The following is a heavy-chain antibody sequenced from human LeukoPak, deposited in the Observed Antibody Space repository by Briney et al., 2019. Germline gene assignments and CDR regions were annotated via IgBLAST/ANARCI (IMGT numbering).Heavy chain of an antibody. CDR1: GGSISSYY. CDR3: ARANSRVYYYMDV. CDR2: IYYSGST. V-gene: IGHV4-59*01. J-gene: IGHJ6*03. Sequence: SETLSLTCTVSGGSISSYYWSWIRQPPGKGLEWIGYIYYSGSTNYNPSLKSRVTISVDTSKNQFSLKLSSVTAADTAVYYCARANSRVYYYMDVWGKGTTVTVSS. D-gene: IGHD6-13*01.